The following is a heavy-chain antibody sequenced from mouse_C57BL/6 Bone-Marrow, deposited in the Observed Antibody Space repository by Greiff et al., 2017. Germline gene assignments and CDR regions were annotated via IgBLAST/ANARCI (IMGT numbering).Heavy chain of an antibody. CDR3: ARWGTTVVGEGFAY. CDR2: IYPGSGSN. CDR1: GYTFTSYW. D-gene: IGHD1-1*01. J-gene: IGHJ3*01. Sequence: VQLQQPGAELVKPGASVKMSCKASGYTFTSYWITWVKQRPGQGLEWIGDIYPGSGSNNYNEKFKSKATLTVDTSSSTAYMQLSSLTSEDSAVYYCARWGTTVVGEGFAYWGQGTLVTVSA. V-gene: IGHV1-55*01.